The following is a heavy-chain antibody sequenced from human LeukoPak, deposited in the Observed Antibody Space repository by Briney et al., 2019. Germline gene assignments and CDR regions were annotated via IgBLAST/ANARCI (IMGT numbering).Heavy chain of an antibody. J-gene: IGHJ4*02. Sequence: GRSLRLSCTASGFTFSSYGMHWVRQAPGKGLEWVAVIWYDGSNKYYADSVKGRFTISRDNSKNTLYLQMNSLRAEDTAVYYCARDLYSGYDYSDYWGQGTLVTVSS. V-gene: IGHV3-33*08. CDR2: IWYDGSNK. D-gene: IGHD5-12*01. CDR1: GFTFSSYG. CDR3: ARDLYSGYDYSDY.